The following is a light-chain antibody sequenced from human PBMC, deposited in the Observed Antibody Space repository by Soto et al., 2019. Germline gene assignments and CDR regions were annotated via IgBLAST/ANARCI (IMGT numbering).Light chain of an antibody. CDR2: QTS. CDR3: QQSNTYST. CDR1: QTINNW. J-gene: IGKJ1*01. Sequence: DIQMTQSPSILSASVGDRVTFTCRASQTINNWLAWYQQKPGRAPKLLIYQTSLLDSGVPSRFSGSGSGTEFTLTIRSLQPDDFATYYCQQSNTYSTFGQGTTVEIK. V-gene: IGKV1-5*03.